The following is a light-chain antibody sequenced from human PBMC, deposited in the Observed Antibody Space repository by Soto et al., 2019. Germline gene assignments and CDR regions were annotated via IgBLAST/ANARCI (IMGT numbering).Light chain of an antibody. CDR2: GAS. CDR3: QQYGSSPPST. Sequence: EIVLTQSPGTLSLSPGERATLSCRASQSVSSSYLAWYQQKPCQAPRLLIYGASSRATGIPDRFSGSGSGTDFTLTISRLEPEDCSVYYCQQYGSSPPSTFGQGTRLEIK. J-gene: IGKJ5*01. V-gene: IGKV3-20*01. CDR1: QSVSSSY.